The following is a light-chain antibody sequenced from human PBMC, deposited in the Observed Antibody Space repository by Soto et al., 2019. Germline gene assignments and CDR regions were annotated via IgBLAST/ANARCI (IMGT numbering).Light chain of an antibody. CDR3: QQSSNWPPEIT. Sequence: EIVLTQSPASLSVSPGERATLSCRASQSVPRNLAWYQQRPGQAPRLLIYDASSRATGIPDRFSGSGSGTDFILTISSLLPEDFAVYYCQQSSNWPPEITFGQGTRLEIK. CDR1: QSVPRN. J-gene: IGKJ5*01. CDR2: DAS. V-gene: IGKV3-11*01.